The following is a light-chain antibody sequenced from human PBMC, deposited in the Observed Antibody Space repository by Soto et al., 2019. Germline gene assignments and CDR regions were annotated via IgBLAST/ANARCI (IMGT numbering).Light chain of an antibody. J-gene: IGLJ7*01. Sequence: QSVLTQPPSASGTPGQRVTISCSGSSSNIGSNTVNWYQQLPGTAPKLLIYGNNERPSGVPDRFSGSKSGTSGSLAISGLQSEDAADYYCASWDDTLNVALFGGGTQLTVL. V-gene: IGLV1-44*01. CDR2: GNN. CDR3: ASWDDTLNVAL. CDR1: SSNIGSNT.